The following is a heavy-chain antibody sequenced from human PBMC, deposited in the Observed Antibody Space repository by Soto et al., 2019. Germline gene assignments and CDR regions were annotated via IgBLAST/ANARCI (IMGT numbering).Heavy chain of an antibody. CDR3: ARRRQQLVLPNYYYYYGMDV. CDR2: IYPGDSDT. V-gene: IGHV5-51*01. D-gene: IGHD6-13*01. J-gene: IGHJ6*02. Sequence: GESLKISCKGSGYSFTSYWIGWVRQMPGKGLEWMGIIYPGDSDTRYSPSFQGQVTISADKSISTAYLQWSSLKASDTAMYYCARRRQQLVLPNYYYYYGMDVWGQGTTVTVSS. CDR1: GYSFTSYW.